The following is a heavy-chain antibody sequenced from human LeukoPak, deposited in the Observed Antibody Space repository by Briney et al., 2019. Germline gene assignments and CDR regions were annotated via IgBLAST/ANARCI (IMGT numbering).Heavy chain of an antibody. V-gene: IGHV3-23*01. CDR2: IGGSGGST. CDR1: GFRFSRYA. D-gene: IGHD3-10*01. Sequence: GGSLRLSCAASGFRFSRYAMSWVRQAPGKGLEWVSAIGGSGGSTYYADTVKGRFTISRDKSKNTLYLQMNSMRAEDTAVYYCAKSGSRTTYYFDYWGQGTLVTVSS. CDR3: AKSGSRTTYYFDY. J-gene: IGHJ4*02.